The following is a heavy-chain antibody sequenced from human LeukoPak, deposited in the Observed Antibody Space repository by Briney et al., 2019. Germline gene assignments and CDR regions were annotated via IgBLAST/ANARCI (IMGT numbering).Heavy chain of an antibody. CDR1: GFTVSGNY. CDR3: ATSGGYYDILTGYYMTFDY. CDR2: IYSGGST. J-gene: IGHJ4*02. V-gene: IGHV3-53*01. Sequence: GGSLRLSCAASGFTVSGNYMSWVRQAPGKGLEWVSVIYSGGSTYYADSVKGRFTISRDNSKNTLYLQMNSLRAEDTAVYYCATSGGYYDILTGYYMTFDYWGQGTLVTVSS. D-gene: IGHD3-9*01.